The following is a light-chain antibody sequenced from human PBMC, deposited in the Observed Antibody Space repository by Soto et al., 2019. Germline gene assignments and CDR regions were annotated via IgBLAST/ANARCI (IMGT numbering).Light chain of an antibody. CDR2: DAS. CDR3: QQYDNLLRT. J-gene: IGKJ3*01. V-gene: IGKV1-33*01. CDR1: QDISNY. Sequence: DIQMTQSPSSLSASVGDRVTITCPASQDISNYLNWYQQKPGKAPKLLIYDASNLETGVPSRFSGSGSGTDFTFTISSLQPEDIATYYCQQYDNLLRTFGPGTKVDIK.